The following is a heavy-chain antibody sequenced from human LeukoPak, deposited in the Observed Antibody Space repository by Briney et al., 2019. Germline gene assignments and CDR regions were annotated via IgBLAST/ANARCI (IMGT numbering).Heavy chain of an antibody. V-gene: IGHV4-59*01. Sequence: SETLSLTCTVSGGPISSYSWNWIRQSPGKGLEWIGRVYHSGSINYNPSLKNRVTISVDTSKNQFSLNLSSVTAADTAVYYCVSSYGGYVLDYWGQGTLVIVSS. CDR1: GGPISSYS. J-gene: IGHJ4*02. CDR3: VSSYGGYVLDY. CDR2: VYHSGSI. D-gene: IGHD5-12*01.